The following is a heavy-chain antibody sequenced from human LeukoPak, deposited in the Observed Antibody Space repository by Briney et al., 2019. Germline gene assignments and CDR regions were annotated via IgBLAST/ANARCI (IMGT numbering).Heavy chain of an antibody. CDR2: IKQDGSEK. J-gene: IGHJ4*02. CDR3: AKDHSILWFGDHYFDY. Sequence: PGGSLRLSCAASGFTFSSYWMSWVRQAPGKGLEWVANIKQDGSEKYYVDSVKGRFTISRDNAKNSLYLQMNSLRAEDTAVYYCAKDHSILWFGDHYFDYWGQGTLVTVSS. V-gene: IGHV3-7*01. CDR1: GFTFSSYW. D-gene: IGHD3-10*01.